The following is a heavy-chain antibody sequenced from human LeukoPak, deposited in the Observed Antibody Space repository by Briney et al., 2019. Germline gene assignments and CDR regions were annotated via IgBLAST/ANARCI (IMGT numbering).Heavy chain of an antibody. CDR3: AGDYGSGSYRFDF. J-gene: IGHJ4*02. CDR1: GGSISSYS. Sequence: SETLSLTCTVSGGSISSYSWSWIRQPPGKGLEWIGYIYYSGSTIYNPSLKSRVTLSVDMSKNQFSLKLSSVTAADTAVYYCAGDYGSGSYRFDFWGQGTLVTVSS. V-gene: IGHV4-59*12. D-gene: IGHD3-10*01. CDR2: IYYSGST.